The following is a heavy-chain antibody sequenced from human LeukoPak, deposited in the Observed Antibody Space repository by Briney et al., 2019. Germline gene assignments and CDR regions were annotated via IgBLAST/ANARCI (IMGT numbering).Heavy chain of an antibody. D-gene: IGHD6-13*01. V-gene: IGHV4-59*01. CDR3: ASTAAGTFDY. Sequence: PSETLSLTCTVSGGSISSYYWSWIRQPPGKGLEWIGYIYYSGSTNYDPSLKSRVTISVDTSKNQFSLKLSSVTAADTAVYYCASTAAGTFDYWGQGTLVTVSS. CDR1: GGSISSYY. CDR2: IYYSGST. J-gene: IGHJ4*02.